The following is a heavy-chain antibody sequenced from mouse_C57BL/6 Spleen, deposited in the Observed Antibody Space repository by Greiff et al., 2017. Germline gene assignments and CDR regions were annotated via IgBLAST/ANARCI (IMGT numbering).Heavy chain of an antibody. CDR2: IYPRGGST. D-gene: IGHD2-13*01. Sequence: QVQLQQSDAELVKPGASVKISCKVSGYTFTDHTIHWMKQRPEQGLEWIGYIYPRGGSTKYNEKFKGKVTLTADKSSSTAYMQLNSLTSEDSAVYFCARDGDYDWYFDVWGTGTTVTVSS. CDR3: ARDGDYDWYFDV. J-gene: IGHJ1*03. CDR1: GYTFTDHT. V-gene: IGHV1-78*01.